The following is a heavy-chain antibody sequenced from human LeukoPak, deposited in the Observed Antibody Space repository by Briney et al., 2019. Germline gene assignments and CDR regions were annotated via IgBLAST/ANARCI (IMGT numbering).Heavy chain of an antibody. CDR3: ARTGYYYYYMDV. Sequence: ASVKVSCKASGYTFTDYYMHWVRQAPGQGLEWMGWINPNSGGTNYAQKFQGRVTMTRDTSISTAYMELSRLRSDDTAVYYCARTGYYYYYMDVWGKGTTVTVSS. CDR1: GYTFTDYY. J-gene: IGHJ6*03. CDR2: INPNSGGT. V-gene: IGHV1-2*02. D-gene: IGHD3-10*01.